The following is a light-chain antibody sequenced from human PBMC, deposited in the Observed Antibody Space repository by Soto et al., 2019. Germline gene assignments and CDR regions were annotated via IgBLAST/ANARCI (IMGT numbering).Light chain of an antibody. CDR1: QSISSY. CDR3: QQYNSYSPIT. CDR2: AAP. J-gene: IGKJ4*01. V-gene: IGKV1-5*01. Sequence: DIQIHPSRSSLSSSVGDRVRISCRASQSISSYLNWYQKTPGKAHKLLIYAAPSLQSGVPSRFSGSRSGTEFTLTISSLKPDDYANYYCQQYNSYSPITGGGGTTGDIK.